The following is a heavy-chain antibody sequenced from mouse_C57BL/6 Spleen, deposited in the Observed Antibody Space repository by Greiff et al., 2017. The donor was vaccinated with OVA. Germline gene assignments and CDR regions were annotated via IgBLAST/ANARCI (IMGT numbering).Heavy chain of an antibody. D-gene: IGHD2-1*01. CDR2: ISYDGSN. V-gene: IGHV3-6*01. Sequence: ESGPGLVKPSQSLSLTCSVTGYSITSGYYWNWIRQFPGNKLEWMGYISYDGSNNYNPSLKNRISITRDTSKNQFFLKLNSVTTEDTATYYCARRFLYDGNYVDDWGQGTTLTVSS. CDR3: ARRFLYDGNYVDD. J-gene: IGHJ2*01. CDR1: GYSITSGYY.